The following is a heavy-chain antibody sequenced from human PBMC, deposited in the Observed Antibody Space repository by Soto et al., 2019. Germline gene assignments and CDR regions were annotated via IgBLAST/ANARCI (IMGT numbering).Heavy chain of an antibody. J-gene: IGHJ4*02. Sequence: QITLKESGPTLVKPTQTLTLTCTFSGFSLSTSKVGGGCIGQPPGKALEWLVFIYWDDDKRYSPSLKSRLTITKDPSKNQAVLTMTNMDPLDTATYYCARTKGSTVTYYFAYCDQGTLVTVSS. CDR1: GFSLSTSKVG. V-gene: IGHV2-5*02. D-gene: IGHD4-17*01. CDR2: IYWDDDK. CDR3: ARTKGSTVTYYFAY.